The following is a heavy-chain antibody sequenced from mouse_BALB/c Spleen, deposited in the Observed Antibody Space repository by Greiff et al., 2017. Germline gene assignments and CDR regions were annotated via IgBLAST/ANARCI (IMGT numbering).Heavy chain of an antibody. CDR1: GFTFSDYY. CDR3: ARDGGSWFAY. V-gene: IGHV5-4*02. CDR2: ISDGGSYT. Sequence: DVKLVESGGGLVKPGGSLKLSCAATGFTFSDYYMYWVRQTPEKRLEWVATISDGGSYTSYPDSVKGRFTISRDNAKNNLYLQMSSLKSEDTAMYYCARDGGSWFAYWGQGTLVTVSA. J-gene: IGHJ3*01.